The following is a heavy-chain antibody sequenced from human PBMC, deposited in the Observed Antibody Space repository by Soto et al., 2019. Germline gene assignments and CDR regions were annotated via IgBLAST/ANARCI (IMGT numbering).Heavy chain of an antibody. Sequence: ASVKVSCKASGYTFTSYAMHWVRQAPGQRLEWMGWINAGNGNTKYSQKFQGRVTITRDTSASTAYMELSSLRSEDTAVYYCARGSFKSPHFYSSVLNRQQQLVRDYGMDVWGQGTTVTVSS. CDR2: INAGNGNT. J-gene: IGHJ6*02. V-gene: IGHV1-3*01. D-gene: IGHD6-13*01. CDR3: ARGSFKSPHFYSSVLNRQQQLVRDYGMDV. CDR1: GYTFTSYA.